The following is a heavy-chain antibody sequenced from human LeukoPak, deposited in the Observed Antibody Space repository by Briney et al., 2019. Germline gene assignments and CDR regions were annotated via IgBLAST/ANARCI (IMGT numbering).Heavy chain of an antibody. CDR1: GFTFDDYG. V-gene: IGHV3-20*04. J-gene: IGHJ3*02. D-gene: IGHD4-11*01. CDR3: ARAKTTVTPHDAFGI. CDR2: INWNGGST. Sequence: AGGSLRLSCAASGFTFDDYGMSWVRQAPGKGLEWVSGINWNGGSTGYADSVKGRFTIPRDNAKNSLYLQMNSLRAEDTALYYCARAKTTVTPHDAFGIWGQGTMVTVSS.